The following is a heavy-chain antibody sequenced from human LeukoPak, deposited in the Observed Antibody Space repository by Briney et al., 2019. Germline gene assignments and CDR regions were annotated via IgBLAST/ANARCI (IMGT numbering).Heavy chain of an antibody. J-gene: IGHJ4*02. CDR3: ARRCSSASCYDY. V-gene: IGHV3-48*03. D-gene: IGHD2-2*01. Sequence: PGGSLRLSCAASGFSFSVYEMHWVRQAPGKGLEWISDISSSGTTIYYADSVKGRFTISRDNDKNSLYLQMNSLRAEDTAVYYCARRCSSASCYDYWGQGTLVTVSS. CDR2: ISSSGTTI. CDR1: GFSFSVYE.